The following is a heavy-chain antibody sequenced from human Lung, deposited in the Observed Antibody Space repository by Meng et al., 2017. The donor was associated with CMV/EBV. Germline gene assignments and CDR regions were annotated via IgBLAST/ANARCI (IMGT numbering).Heavy chain of an antibody. J-gene: IGHJ6*02. D-gene: IGHD3-22*01. CDR2: ISYDGSNK. CDR3: VREQGGESMIAVLIERFVMDV. CDR1: GFTFNTYA. Sequence: SXKISXAASGFTFNTYAMHWVRQAPGKGLEWVAVISYDGSNKYTADSVQGRLTISRDNSKNNLYLQKNSLTVEDTAVYYCVREQGGESMIAVLIERFVMDVWGRGXTVTVSS. V-gene: IGHV3-30*04.